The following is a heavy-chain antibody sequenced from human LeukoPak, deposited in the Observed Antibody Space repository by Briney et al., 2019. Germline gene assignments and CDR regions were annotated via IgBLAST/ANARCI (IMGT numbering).Heavy chain of an antibody. CDR2: IRYDGSNK. Sequence: GGSLRLSCAASGLTFSSYGMCWVRQAPGKGLEWVAFIRYDGSNKYYADSVKGRFTISRDNSKNTLYLQMNSLRAEDTAVYYCAKDGIAVATSFWFDPWGQGTLVTVSS. D-gene: IGHD6-19*01. CDR1: GLTFSSYG. J-gene: IGHJ5*02. CDR3: AKDGIAVATSFWFDP. V-gene: IGHV3-30*02.